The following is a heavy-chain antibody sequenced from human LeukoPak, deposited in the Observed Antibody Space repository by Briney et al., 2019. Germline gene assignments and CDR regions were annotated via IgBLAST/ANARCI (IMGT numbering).Heavy chain of an antibody. Sequence: GRSLRLSCAASGFTFSSYAMHWVRQAPGKGLEWVAVISYDGSNKYYADSVKGRFTISRDNSKNTLYLQMNSLRAEDTAVYYCAKDGPLGVVVVSKYYFDYWGQGTLVTVSS. J-gene: IGHJ4*02. D-gene: IGHD3-22*01. V-gene: IGHV3-30*04. CDR1: GFTFSSYA. CDR2: ISYDGSNK. CDR3: AKDGPLGVVVVSKYYFDY.